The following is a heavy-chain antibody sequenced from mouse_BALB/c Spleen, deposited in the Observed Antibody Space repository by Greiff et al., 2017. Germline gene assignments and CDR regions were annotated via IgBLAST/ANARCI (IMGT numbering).Heavy chain of an antibody. V-gene: IGHV14-3*02. CDR3: GSWDDGFAY. CDR2: IDPANGNT. D-gene: IGHD4-1*01. J-gene: IGHJ3*01. CDR1: GFNIKDTY. Sequence: EVQLQQSGAELVKPGASVKLSCTASGFNIKDTYMHWVKQRPEQGLEWIGRIDPANGNTKYDPKFQGKATITADTSSNTAYLQLSSLTSEDTAVYYCGSWDDGFAYWGQGTLVTVSA.